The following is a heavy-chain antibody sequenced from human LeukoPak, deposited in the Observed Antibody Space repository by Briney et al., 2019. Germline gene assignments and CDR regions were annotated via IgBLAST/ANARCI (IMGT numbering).Heavy chain of an antibody. Sequence: GGSLRLSCTASGFTFSNYGMNRVRQAPGKGLEWVAFIRYDGSNKYYADSVKGRFTISRDNSKNTLYLQMNSLRPEDTAVYYCAKDSSTSCHDWGQGTLVTVSS. CDR1: GFTFSNYG. J-gene: IGHJ4*02. V-gene: IGHV3-30*02. CDR2: IRYDGSNK. CDR3: AKDSSTSCHD. D-gene: IGHD2-2*01.